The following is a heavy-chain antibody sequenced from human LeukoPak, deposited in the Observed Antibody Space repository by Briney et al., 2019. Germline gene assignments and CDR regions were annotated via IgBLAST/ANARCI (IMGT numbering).Heavy chain of an antibody. CDR1: GGTFSSYV. D-gene: IGHD4-17*01. CDR3: ARARMTTVTPYYFDY. J-gene: IGHJ4*02. Sequence: VASVKSPFKAFGGTFSSYVFSGVGQPPGRGGEGMGRSIPCLGIANYAQKFQGRVTITADKSTSTAYMELSSLRSEDTDVYYCARARMTTVTPYYFDYWGQGTLVTVSS. CDR2: SIPCLGIA. V-gene: IGHV1-69*04.